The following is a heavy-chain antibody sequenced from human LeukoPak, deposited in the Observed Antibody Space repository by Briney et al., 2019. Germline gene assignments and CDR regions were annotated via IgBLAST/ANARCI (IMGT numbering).Heavy chain of an antibody. D-gene: IGHD6-6*01. CDR3: ARDSGSSSASGDYYYYMDV. CDR2: IIPIFGTA. Sequence: SVKVSCKASGGTFSSYAISWVRQAPGQGLEWMGGIIPIFGTANYAQKFQGRVTITTDESTSTAYMELSSLRSEDTAVYYCARDSGSSSASGDYYYYMDVWGKGTTVTVSS. J-gene: IGHJ6*03. V-gene: IGHV1-69*05. CDR1: GGTFSSYA.